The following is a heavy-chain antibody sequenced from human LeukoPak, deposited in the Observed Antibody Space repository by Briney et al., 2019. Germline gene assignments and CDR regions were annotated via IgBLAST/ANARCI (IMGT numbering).Heavy chain of an antibody. V-gene: IGHV4-34*01. D-gene: IGHD1-26*01. CDR1: GGSFSGYY. CDR3: ARYSTGIGDEIVGATFNWFDP. J-gene: IGHJ5*02. Sequence: SETPSLTCAVYGGSFSGYYWSWIRQPPGKGLEWIGEINHSGSTNYNPSLKSRVTISVDTSKNQFSLKLSSVTAADTAVYYCARYSTGIGDEIVGATFNWFDPWGQGTLVTVSS. CDR2: INHSGST.